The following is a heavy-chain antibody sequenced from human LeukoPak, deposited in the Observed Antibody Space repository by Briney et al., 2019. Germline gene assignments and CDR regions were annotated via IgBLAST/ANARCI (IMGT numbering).Heavy chain of an antibody. CDR3: ARESYIGKPYFDY. CDR2: IIPILGIA. D-gene: IGHD4-23*01. J-gene: IGHJ4*02. Sequence: ASVKVSCKSSGGTFSSYAISWVRQPPGQGLEWMGRIIPILGIANYAQKFQGRVTITADKSTSTAYMELSNLRSEDTAMYYCARESYIGKPYFDYWGQGTLVTVSS. CDR1: GGTFSSYA. V-gene: IGHV1-69*04.